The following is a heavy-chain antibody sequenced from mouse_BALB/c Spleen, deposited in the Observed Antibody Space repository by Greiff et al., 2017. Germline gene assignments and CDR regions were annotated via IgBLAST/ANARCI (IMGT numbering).Heavy chain of an antibody. Sequence: VQLQESGAELMKPGASVKISCKATGYTFSSYWIEWVKQRPGHGLEWIGEILPGSGSTNYNEKFKGKATFTADTSSNTAYMQLSSLTSEDSAVYYCARGGLRRAWFAYWGQGTLVTVSA. V-gene: IGHV1-9*01. CDR1: GYTFSSYW. CDR3: ARGGLRRAWFAY. CDR2: ILPGSGST. J-gene: IGHJ3*01. D-gene: IGHD2-4*01.